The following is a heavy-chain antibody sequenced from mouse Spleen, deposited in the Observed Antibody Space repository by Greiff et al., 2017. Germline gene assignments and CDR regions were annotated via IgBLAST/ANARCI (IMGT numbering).Heavy chain of an antibody. CDR1: GFTFSSYA. CDR2: ISSGGGNT. D-gene: IGHD1-1*01. V-gene: IGHV5-9-3*01. J-gene: IGHJ2*01. Sequence: EVQGVESGGGLVKLGGSLKLSCAASGFTFSSYAMSWVRQTPEKRLEWVATISSGGGNTYYPDSVKGRFTISRDNAKNTLYLQMSSLKSEDTAMYYCARQGAYYYGSSYFDYWGQGTTLTVSS. CDR3: ARQGAYYYGSSYFDY.